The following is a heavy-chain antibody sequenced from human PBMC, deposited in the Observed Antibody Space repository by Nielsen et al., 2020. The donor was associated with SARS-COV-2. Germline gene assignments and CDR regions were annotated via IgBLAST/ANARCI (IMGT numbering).Heavy chain of an antibody. CDR3: ARGRWGPSRLLNYYYYGMDV. CDR1: GGSFSGYQ. Sequence: SETLSLTCAVYGGSFSGYQWRWIRPPPGKGLEWIGEIKPRGSTNYNPSLKSRVTISVDTSKHQFSLKLSSVPAADTAVYYCARGRWGPSRLLNYYYYGMDVWGQGTTVTVSS. D-gene: IGHD7-27*01. CDR2: IKPRGST. J-gene: IGHJ6*02. V-gene: IGHV4-34*01.